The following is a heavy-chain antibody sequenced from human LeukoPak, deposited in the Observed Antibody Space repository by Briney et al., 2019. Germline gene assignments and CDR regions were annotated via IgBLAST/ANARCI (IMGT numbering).Heavy chain of an antibody. V-gene: IGHV1-3*01. J-gene: IGHJ4*02. Sequence: ASVKVSCKASGYSFTSYAMHWVRQAPGQRLEWMGWIDAGNGNTKYSQKFQGRVTITRDTSASTAYMELSSLRSEDTAVYYCARGLYCTNGVRYARQLDYWGQGTLVTVSS. D-gene: IGHD2-8*01. CDR1: GYSFTSYA. CDR2: IDAGNGNT. CDR3: ARGLYCTNGVRYARQLDY.